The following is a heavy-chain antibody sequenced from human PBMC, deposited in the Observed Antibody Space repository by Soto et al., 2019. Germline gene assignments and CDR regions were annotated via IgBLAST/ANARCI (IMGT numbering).Heavy chain of an antibody. V-gene: IGHV3-23*01. CDR1: GFTFNSYA. CDR2: IGTDGNT. Sequence: GGSLRLSCAASGFTFNSYAINWVRQAPGKGLAWVSAIGTDGNTYYANSVKGRFTISRDNSRTTLYLQMNSLRVEDTALYYCVRKYPGTRPFDYWGQGTLVTVSS. CDR3: VRKYPGTRPFDY. D-gene: IGHD2-2*01. J-gene: IGHJ4*01.